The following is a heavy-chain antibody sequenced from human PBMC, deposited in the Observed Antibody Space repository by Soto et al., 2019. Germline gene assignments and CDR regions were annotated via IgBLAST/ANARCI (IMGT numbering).Heavy chain of an antibody. CDR1: GYTFNNYG. CDR3: ARCYCSVGSCYTCWHFDL. Sequence: QVQLVQSGAEVKKPGASVKVSCKASGYTFNNYGISWVRQAPGQRLEWMGWIGPYNGNTDHAQNFQGRVTMTTDTSTNTAYMELRSLRSDDTALYYCARCYCSVGSCYTCWHFDLWGRGTLVTVSS. D-gene: IGHD2-15*01. CDR2: IGPYNGNT. V-gene: IGHV1-18*01. J-gene: IGHJ2*01.